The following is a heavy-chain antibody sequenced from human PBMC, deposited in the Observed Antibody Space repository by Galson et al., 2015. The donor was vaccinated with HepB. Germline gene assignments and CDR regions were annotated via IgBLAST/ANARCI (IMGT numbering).Heavy chain of an antibody. CDR3: AKGLYYYDSSGYYGDAFDI. D-gene: IGHD3-22*01. Sequence: SLRLSCAASGFTFSSYGMHWVRQAPGKGLEWVAFIRYDGSNKYYADSVKGRFTISRDNSKNTLYLQMNSLRAEDTAVYYCAKGLYYYDSSGYYGDAFDIWGQGTMVTVSS. CDR1: GFTFSSYG. CDR2: IRYDGSNK. J-gene: IGHJ3*02. V-gene: IGHV3-30*02.